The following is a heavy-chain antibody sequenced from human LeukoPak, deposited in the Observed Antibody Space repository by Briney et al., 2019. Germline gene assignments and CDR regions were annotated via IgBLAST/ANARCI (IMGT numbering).Heavy chain of an antibody. J-gene: IGHJ6*03. Sequence: GGSLRLSCAASGFTFSSHEMNWVRQAPGEGLEWVSYISSSGSNIYYTKSVKGRFTISRDNAKNSLYLQMNSLRAEDTAVYYCARVGPKGRELIIRRYYYYMDVWGKGTTVTVSS. CDR1: GFTFSSHE. V-gene: IGHV3-48*03. CDR3: ARVGPKGRELIIRRYYYYMDV. CDR2: ISSSGSNI. D-gene: IGHD3-10*01.